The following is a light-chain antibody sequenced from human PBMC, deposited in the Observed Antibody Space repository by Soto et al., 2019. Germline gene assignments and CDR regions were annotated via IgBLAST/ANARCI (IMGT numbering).Light chain of an antibody. CDR1: ESVSSS. J-gene: IGKJ2*01. Sequence: EVVMTQSPTTLSVSPGEGATLSCRATESVSSSLAWYQQKPGQPPRLLISGASIRAPGIPARFTGGGSGTEFFLTISSLPSEDFAVYYCQQYNNWPTFGRGTKLEIK. CDR3: QQYNNWPT. CDR2: GAS. V-gene: IGKV3-15*01.